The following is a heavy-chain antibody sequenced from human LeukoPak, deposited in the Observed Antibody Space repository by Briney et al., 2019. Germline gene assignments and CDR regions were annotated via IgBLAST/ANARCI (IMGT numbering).Heavy chain of an antibody. CDR2: ISGSGGST. CDR3: AKVSRLRDAFDI. V-gene: IGHV3-23*01. CDR1: GFTFSSYA. Sequence: PGGSLRLSCAASGFTFSSYAMSWVRQAPGKGLEGVSAISGSGGSTYYADSVKGRFTISRDNSKNTLYLQMNSLRAEDTAVYYCAKVSRLRDAFDIWGQGTMVTVSS. D-gene: IGHD4-17*01. J-gene: IGHJ3*02.